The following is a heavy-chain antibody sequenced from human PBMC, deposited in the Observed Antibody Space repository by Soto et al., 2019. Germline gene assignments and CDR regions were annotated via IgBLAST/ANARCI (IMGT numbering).Heavy chain of an antibody. J-gene: IGHJ4*02. Sequence: EVQLVESGGGLVKPGGSLRLSCAASGFTFSSYSMNWVRQAPGKGLEWVSSISSSSSYIYYADSVKGRFTISRDNAKNSLYLQMNSLRAEDTAVYYCARDWGNYGANFDYWGQGTLVTVSS. V-gene: IGHV3-21*01. D-gene: IGHD4-17*01. CDR1: GFTFSSYS. CDR3: ARDWGNYGANFDY. CDR2: ISSSSSYI.